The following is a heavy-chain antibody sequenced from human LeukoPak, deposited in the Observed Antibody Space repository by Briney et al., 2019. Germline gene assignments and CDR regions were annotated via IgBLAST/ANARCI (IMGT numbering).Heavy chain of an antibody. Sequence: PSQTLSLTCTVSGGSISSGGYYWSWIRQPPGKGLEWIGYIYYSGSTYYNPSLKSRVTISVDTSKNQFSLKLSSVTAADTAVYYCAGTDSRGYYFNSWGQGTLVTVPS. D-gene: IGHD3-22*01. CDR2: IYYSGST. J-gene: IGHJ4*02. V-gene: IGHV4-30-4*01. CDR1: GGSISSGGYY. CDR3: AGTDSRGYYFNS.